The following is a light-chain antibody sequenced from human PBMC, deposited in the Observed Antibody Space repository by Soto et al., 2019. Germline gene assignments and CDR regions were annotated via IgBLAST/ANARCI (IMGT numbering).Light chain of an antibody. Sequence: QSVLTQPASVSGAPGQTVTISCTGTSSNIGGGYYVPWYRQVPGTAPKLLIFGNTNRPSGVPDRFSGSKSGSSASLAITGRQAEDESEYYCWSYVSSLSAPVFGGGTKVTVL. J-gene: IGLJ3*02. CDR2: GNT. CDR1: SSNIGGGYY. V-gene: IGLV1-40*01. CDR3: WSYVSSLSAPV.